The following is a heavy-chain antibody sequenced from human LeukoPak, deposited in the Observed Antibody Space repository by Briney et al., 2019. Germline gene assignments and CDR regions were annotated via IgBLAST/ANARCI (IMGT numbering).Heavy chain of an antibody. D-gene: IGHD6-13*01. J-gene: IGHJ5*02. CDR3: AKDREYSSTWYPSFDP. CDR1: GFTFDDYA. V-gene: IGHV3-23*01. Sequence: QPGGSLRLSCAASGFTFDDYAMHWVRQAPGKGLEWVSGISASGGSTYYTDSVRGRFTISRDNSKNTLYLQMNSLRAEDTAVYYCAKDREYSSTWYPSFDPWGQGTLVTVSS. CDR2: ISASGGST.